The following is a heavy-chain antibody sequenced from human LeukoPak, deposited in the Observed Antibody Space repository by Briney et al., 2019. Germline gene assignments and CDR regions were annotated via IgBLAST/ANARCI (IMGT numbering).Heavy chain of an antibody. CDR3: ARDPPTPRPQWLAY. Sequence: GASVKLSCKASGYTFTSYGINWVRQAPGQGLEWMGWISAYNGNTNYAQKLQGRVTMTTDTSTSTAYMELRSVRSDDTAVYYCARDPPTPRPQWLAYWGQGTLVTVSS. V-gene: IGHV1-18*01. J-gene: IGHJ4*02. CDR1: GYTFTSYG. D-gene: IGHD6-19*01. CDR2: ISAYNGNT.